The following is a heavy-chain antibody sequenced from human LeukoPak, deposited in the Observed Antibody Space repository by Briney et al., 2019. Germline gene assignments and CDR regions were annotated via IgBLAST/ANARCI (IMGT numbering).Heavy chain of an antibody. Sequence: SETLSLTCTVSGGSISSSSYYWGWIRQPPGKGLEWIGSIYYSGSTYYNPSLQSRVTMSVDTSKNQFSLKLSSVTAADTAVYYCARVQYYDSSGYRNYYYYMDVWGKGTTVTISS. CDR3: ARVQYYDSSGYRNYYYYMDV. V-gene: IGHV4-39*01. CDR2: IYYSGST. D-gene: IGHD3-22*01. J-gene: IGHJ6*03. CDR1: GGSISSSSYY.